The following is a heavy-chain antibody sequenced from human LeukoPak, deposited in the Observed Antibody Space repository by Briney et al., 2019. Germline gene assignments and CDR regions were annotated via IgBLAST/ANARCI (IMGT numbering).Heavy chain of an antibody. CDR2: IWYDGSNK. D-gene: IGHD4-17*01. V-gene: IGHV3-33*01. J-gene: IGHJ5*02. CDR1: GFTFSSYG. Sequence: GGSLRLSCLSSGFTFSSYGMHWVRQAPGKGLEWVAVIWYDGSNKYYADSVKGRFTISRDNSKNSLYLQMNSLRAEDTAVYYCARDVTVTTSNWFDPWGQGTLVTVSS. CDR3: ARDVTVTTSNWFDP.